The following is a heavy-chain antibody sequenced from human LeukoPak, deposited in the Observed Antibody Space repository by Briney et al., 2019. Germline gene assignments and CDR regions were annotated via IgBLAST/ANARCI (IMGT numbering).Heavy chain of an antibody. CDR3: ARVRLWFGELIRYYGMDV. J-gene: IGHJ6*02. V-gene: IGHV3-7*01. CDR1: GFTFSSYW. Sequence: PGGSLGLSCAASGFTFSSYWMSWVRQAPGKGLEWVANIKQDGSEKYYVDSVKGRFTISRDNAKNSLYLQMNSLRAEDTAVYYCARVRLWFGELIRYYGMDVWGQGTTVTVSS. CDR2: IKQDGSEK. D-gene: IGHD3-10*01.